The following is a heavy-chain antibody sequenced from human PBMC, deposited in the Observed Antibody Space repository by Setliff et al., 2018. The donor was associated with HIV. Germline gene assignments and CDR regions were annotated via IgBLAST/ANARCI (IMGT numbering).Heavy chain of an antibody. CDR1: GYTFTNYY. CDR3: ARDVEHMMDV. Sequence: ASVKVSCKASGYTFTNYYIHWVRQAPGQGLEWMGIISPSGGTISYAQKFQGRVTMTTDTSTSTAYMELRRLRFDDTAVYYCARDVEHMMDVWGQGTTVTVSS. V-gene: IGHV1-46*01. CDR2: ISPSGGTI. J-gene: IGHJ6*02.